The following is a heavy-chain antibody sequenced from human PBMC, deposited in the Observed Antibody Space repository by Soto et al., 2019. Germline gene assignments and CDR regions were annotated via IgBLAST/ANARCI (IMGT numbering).Heavy chain of an antibody. J-gene: IGHJ4*02. Sequence: GGSLRLSCAASGFTFSSYEMNWVRQAPGKGLEWVSYISSSGSTIYYADSVKGRFTISRDNAKNSLYLQMNSLRAEDTAVYYCARDDKSGVDVWGHYYFDYWGQGTLVTVSS. D-gene: IGHD3-16*01. CDR2: ISSSGSTI. CDR3: ARDDKSGVDVWGHYYFDY. V-gene: IGHV3-48*03. CDR1: GFTFSSYE.